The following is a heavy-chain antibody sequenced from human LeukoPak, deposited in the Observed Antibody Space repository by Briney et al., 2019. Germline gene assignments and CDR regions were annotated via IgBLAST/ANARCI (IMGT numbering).Heavy chain of an antibody. V-gene: IGHV4-30-4*08. J-gene: IGHJ4*02. CDR3: ARTEVMDSSGYYYGSFDY. CDR2: ISYSGST. Sequence: SQTLSLTCTVSGGSISSGDYYWSWIRQPPGKRLEWIGYISYSGSTYYNPSLKSRVTISVDTSKNQFSLKLSSVTAADTAVYYCARTEVMDSSGYYYGSFDYWGQGTPVTVSS. D-gene: IGHD3-22*01. CDR1: GGSISSGDYY.